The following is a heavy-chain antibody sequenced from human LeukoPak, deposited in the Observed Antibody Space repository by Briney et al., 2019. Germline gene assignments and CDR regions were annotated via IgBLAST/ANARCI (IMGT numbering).Heavy chain of an antibody. CDR2: ISVGADGP. Sequence: GGSLRLSCAASGGTFRKYAMSWVRKAPGKGLEWVSTISVGADGPYYSDSVKGRFTISRDNSKNTLYLQMNSLRAEDTAVYYCARGTDTAMVTGGYNWFDPWGQGTLVTVSS. D-gene: IGHD5-18*01. CDR3: ARGTDTAMVTGGYNWFDP. V-gene: IGHV3-23*01. CDR1: GGTFRKYA. J-gene: IGHJ5*02.